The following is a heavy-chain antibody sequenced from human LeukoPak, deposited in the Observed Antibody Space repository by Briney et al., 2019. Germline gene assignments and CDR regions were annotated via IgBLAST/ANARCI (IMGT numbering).Heavy chain of an antibody. CDR3: ARGGVVPVAEYWFDP. Sequence: SETLSLTCAVYGGSFSGYYWSWIRQPPGKGLEWIGYIYYSGSTNYNPSLKSRVTISVDTSKNQFSLKLSSVTAADTAVYYCARGGVVPVAEYWFDPWGQGTLVTVSS. CDR2: IYYSGST. CDR1: GGSFSGYY. D-gene: IGHD2-2*01. J-gene: IGHJ5*02. V-gene: IGHV4-59*12.